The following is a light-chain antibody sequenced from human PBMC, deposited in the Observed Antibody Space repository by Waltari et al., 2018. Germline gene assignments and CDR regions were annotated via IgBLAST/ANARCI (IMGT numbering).Light chain of an antibody. V-gene: IGKV1-9*01. CDR2: AAS. CDR3: QQPPGT. J-gene: IGKJ4*01. CDR1: RDIRNY. Sequence: DIQLTQSPSFLSASVGERVTFTCRASRDIRNYLAWYQQKSGKAPKLLIFAASTLQSGVPSRFSGSGSGTEFTLTISSLQPEDLATYYCQQPPGTFGGGTKVEIK.